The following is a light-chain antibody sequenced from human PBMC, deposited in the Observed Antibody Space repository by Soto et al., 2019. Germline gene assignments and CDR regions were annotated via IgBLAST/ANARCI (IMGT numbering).Light chain of an antibody. J-gene: IGLJ1*01. CDR2: EVS. V-gene: IGLV2-14*01. CDR1: SSDVGAYKY. CDR3: SSYTSSSTYV. Sequence: QSALTQPASVFGSPGQSITISCTGTSSDVGAYKYVSWYQQHPGKAPKLMIYEVSNRPSGVSNRFSGSKSGNTASLSISGLQAEDEADYYCSSYTSSSTYVFGTGTKLTVL.